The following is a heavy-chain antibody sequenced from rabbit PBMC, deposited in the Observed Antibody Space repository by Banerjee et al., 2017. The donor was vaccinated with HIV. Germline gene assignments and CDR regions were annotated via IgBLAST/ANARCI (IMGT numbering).Heavy chain of an antibody. CDR3: ARDLVAVIGWNFSL. Sequence: QSLEESGGDLVKPGASLTLTCTASGFSLNRNYYMCWVRQAPGKGLEWIACMYTGSDGSTYYASWAKGRFTISKTSSTTVTLQLNSLTAADTATYFCARDLVAVIGWNFSLWGPGTLVTVS. J-gene: IGHJ4*01. V-gene: IGHV1S40*01. D-gene: IGHD1-1*01. CDR1: GFSLNRNYY. CDR2: MYTGSDGST.